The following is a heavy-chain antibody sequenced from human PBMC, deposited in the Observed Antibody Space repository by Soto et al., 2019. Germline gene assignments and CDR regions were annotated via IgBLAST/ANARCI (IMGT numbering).Heavy chain of an antibody. CDR3: ARGSSIAGLYYGMDV. CDR2: NYYSGIT. Sequence: WTWIRQHPGKGLEWIGYNYYSGITYYNPSLKCRVTISLDTSKNQFSLKLSSVTAADTAVYYCARGSSIAGLYYGMDVWGQGTTVTVSS. V-gene: IGHV4-31*02. J-gene: IGHJ6*02. D-gene: IGHD6-6*01.